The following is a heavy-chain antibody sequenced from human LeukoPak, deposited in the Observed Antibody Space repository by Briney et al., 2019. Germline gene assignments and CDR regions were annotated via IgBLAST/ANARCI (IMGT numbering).Heavy chain of an antibody. J-gene: IGHJ4*02. CDR1: GFTVRDNY. CDR2: IYSAGAT. V-gene: IGHV3-53*01. D-gene: IGHD2-2*02. Sequence: GGSLRLSCAVSGFTVRDNYMFWVRQAPGKGLEWVSVIYSAGATYYADSVKGRFTISRDNSKNTLYLQMNSLRAEDTAVYYCATIYFWGQGTLVTVSS. CDR3: ATIYF.